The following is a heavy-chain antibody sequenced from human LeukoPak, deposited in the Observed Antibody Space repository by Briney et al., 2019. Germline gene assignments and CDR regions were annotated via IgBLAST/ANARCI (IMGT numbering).Heavy chain of an antibody. J-gene: IGHJ3*02. CDR1: GFTFSGYG. V-gene: IGHV3-33*01. CDR2: IWYDGSKT. D-gene: IGHD3-16*01. Sequence: PGGSLRLSCVASGFTFSGYGMHWARQAPGKGLEWVAVIWYDGSKTYYADSVKGRFTISRDNSKDTLYLQMSSLRVEDTAAYYCARYLGGRNAFDIWGQGTMVTVSS. CDR3: ARYLGGRNAFDI.